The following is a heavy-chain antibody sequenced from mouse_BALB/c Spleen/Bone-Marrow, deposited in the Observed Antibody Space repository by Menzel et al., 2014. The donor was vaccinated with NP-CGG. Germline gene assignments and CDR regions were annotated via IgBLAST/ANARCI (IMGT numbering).Heavy chain of an antibody. D-gene: IGHD2-14*01. J-gene: IGHJ4*01. CDR3: ARHRYGAMDY. V-gene: IGHV2-6-2*01. CDR1: GFSLTSYG. CDR2: IWSDGST. Sequence: VKLVESGPDLVAPSQSLSITCTVSGFSLTSYGVHWVRQPPGKGLEWLVVIWSDGSTTYNSALKSRLSISKDNSESQVFLKMNSLQTDDTATYYCARHRYGAMDYWGQGTSVTVSS.